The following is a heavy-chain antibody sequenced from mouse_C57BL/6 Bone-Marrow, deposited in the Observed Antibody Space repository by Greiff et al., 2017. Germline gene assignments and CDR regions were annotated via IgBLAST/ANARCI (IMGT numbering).Heavy chain of an antibody. D-gene: IGHD1-1*01. Sequence: EVQLQESGGGLVQPKGSLKLSCAASGFSFNTYAMNWVRQAPGKGLEWVARIRSKSNNYATYYADSVKDRFTISRDDSESMLYLQMNNLKTEDTAMYYCVRGITTVVYWYFDVWGTGTTVTVAS. CDR3: VRGITTVVYWYFDV. V-gene: IGHV10-1*01. CDR1: GFSFNTYA. J-gene: IGHJ1*03. CDR2: IRSKSNNYAT.